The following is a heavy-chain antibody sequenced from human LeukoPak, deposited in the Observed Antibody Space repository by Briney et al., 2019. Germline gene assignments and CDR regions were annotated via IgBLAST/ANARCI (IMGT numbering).Heavy chain of an antibody. D-gene: IGHD1-26*01. CDR3: AKSGIAGATRWFDP. CDR1: GFTFKSYA. V-gene: IGHV3-23*01. J-gene: IGHJ5*02. CDR2: ISGTGGSP. Sequence: GGSLRLSCAASGFTFKSYAMNWVRQAPGKGLEWASAISGTGGSPYYADSVKGRFTISRDNSKSTLYLQMNNLRAGDTAVYYCAKSGIAGATRWFDPWGQGTLVTVSS.